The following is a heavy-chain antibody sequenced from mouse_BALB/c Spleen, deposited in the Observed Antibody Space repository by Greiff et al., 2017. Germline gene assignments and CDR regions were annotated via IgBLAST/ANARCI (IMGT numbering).Heavy chain of an antibody. J-gene: IGHJ3*01. D-gene: IGHD3-1*01. V-gene: IGHV1-14*01. CDR2: INPYNDGT. CDR1: GYTFTSYV. CDR3: ARSGSSGYVWFAY. Sequence: VQLKQSGPELVKPGASVKMSCKASGYTFTSYVMHWVKQKPGQGLEWIGYINPYNDGTKYNEKFKGKATLTSDKSSSTAYMELSSLTSEDSAVYYCARSGSSGYVWFAYWGQGTLVTVSA.